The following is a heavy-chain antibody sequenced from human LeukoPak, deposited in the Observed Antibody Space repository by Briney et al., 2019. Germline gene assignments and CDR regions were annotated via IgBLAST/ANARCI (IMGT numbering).Heavy chain of an antibody. D-gene: IGHD6-6*01. V-gene: IGHV6-1*01. CDR3: ARGRYSSSSGAFDI. J-gene: IGHJ3*02. CDR2: TFYRSKGYN. Sequence: SQTLSLTCAISGDSVSSNSAAWNWIRQSPSRGLEWLGRTFYRSKGYNDYAVSVKSGISINPDTSKNQLSLQLNSVTPEDTAVYYCARGRYSSSSGAFDIWGQGTMVTVSS. CDR1: GDSVSSNSAA.